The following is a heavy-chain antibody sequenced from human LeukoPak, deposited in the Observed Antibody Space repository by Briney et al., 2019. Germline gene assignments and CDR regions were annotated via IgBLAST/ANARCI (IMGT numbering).Heavy chain of an antibody. V-gene: IGHV4-31*03. J-gene: IGHJ4*02. CDR1: GGSINDDGYY. Sequence: SQTLSLTCTVSGGSINDDGYYWSWIRQLPGKGLEWIGHIYYGGTTEYNPSLEGRITISVATSKTQFSLKLNSVTAADTAVYYCTRGGATVTDYWGQGTLVTVTS. CDR2: IYYGGTT. CDR3: TRGGATVTDY. D-gene: IGHD4-17*01.